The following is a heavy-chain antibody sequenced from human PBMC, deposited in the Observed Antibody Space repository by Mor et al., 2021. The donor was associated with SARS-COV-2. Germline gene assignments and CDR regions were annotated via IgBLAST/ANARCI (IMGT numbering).Heavy chain of an antibody. D-gene: IGHD6-6*01. CDR3: ARSSSSEGPWFDP. V-gene: IGHV6-1*01. Sequence: VKSRITINPDTSKNQFSLQLNSVTPEDTAVYYCARSSSSEGPWFDPWGQGTLVTVSS. J-gene: IGHJ5*02.